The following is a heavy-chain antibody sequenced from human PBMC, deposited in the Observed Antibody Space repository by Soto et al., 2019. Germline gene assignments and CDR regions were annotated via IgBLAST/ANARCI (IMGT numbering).Heavy chain of an antibody. J-gene: IGHJ4*02. CDR3: AKDWPGTSSVTSDY. CDR1: GFTFSTYA. Sequence: PGGSLRLSCAASGFTFSTYAMTWVRQAPGKGLEWVSGITYSGDTTYYADSVKGRFTISRDNYRNTLYLQMNSLRADDTAMYFCAKDWPGTSSVTSDYWGQGTLVTVSS. D-gene: IGHD4-17*01. V-gene: IGHV3-23*01. CDR2: ITYSGDTT.